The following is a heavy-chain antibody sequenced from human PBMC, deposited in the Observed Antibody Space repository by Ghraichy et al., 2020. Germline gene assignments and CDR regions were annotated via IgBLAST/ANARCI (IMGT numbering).Heavy chain of an antibody. D-gene: IGHD4-17*01. CDR2: IYYSGST. J-gene: IGHJ4*02. Sequence: TLSLTCTVSGGSISSSSYYWGWIRQPPGKGLEWIGSIYYSGSTYYNPSLKSRVTISVDTSKNQFSLKLSSVTAADTAVYYCARNYGDYGQPFDYWGQGTLVTVSS. CDR3: ARNYGDYGQPFDY. CDR1: GGSISSSSYY. V-gene: IGHV4-39*07.